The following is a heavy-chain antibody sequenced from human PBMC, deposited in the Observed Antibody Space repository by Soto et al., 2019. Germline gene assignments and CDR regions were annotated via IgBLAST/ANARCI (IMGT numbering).Heavy chain of an antibody. CDR2: IYHSGST. D-gene: IGHD5-12*01. CDR1: GGSISSGGYS. V-gene: IGHV4-30-2*01. J-gene: IGHJ4*02. CDR3: ARGATEMATIKLDY. Sequence: SETLSLTCAVSGGSISSGGYSWSWIRQPPGKGLEWIGYIYHSGSTYYNPSLKSRVTISVDRSKNQFSLKLSSVTAADTAVYYCARGATEMATIKLDYWGQGTLVTVSS.